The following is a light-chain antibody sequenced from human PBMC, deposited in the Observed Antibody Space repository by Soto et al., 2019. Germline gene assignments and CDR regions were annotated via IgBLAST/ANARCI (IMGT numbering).Light chain of an antibody. V-gene: IGLV2-8*01. J-gene: IGLJ1*01. Sequence: QSVLTQPPSASWSPGQAVTISCSGTSSDVGGYNYVSWYQQYPGKVPKLMIYEVSERPSGVPDRFSGSKSGNTAFLTVCGLQAEDEADYYCLSYADTAYVFGTGTKVTVL. CDR1: SSDVGGYNY. CDR2: EVS. CDR3: LSYADTAYV.